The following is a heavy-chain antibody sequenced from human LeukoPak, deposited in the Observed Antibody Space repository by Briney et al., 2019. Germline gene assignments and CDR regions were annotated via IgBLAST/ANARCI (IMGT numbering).Heavy chain of an antibody. D-gene: IGHD5-18*01. V-gene: IGHV1-69*06. Sequence: SVKVSCKASGGTFNSYTITWVRQAPGQGLEWMGGIIPIFGTANYAQKFQGRVTITADKSTSTVYMELTSLRSEDTAVYYCARAYSYVSYYYYYMDVWGKGTTVTISS. CDR2: IIPIFGTA. CDR3: ARAYSYVSYYYYYMDV. J-gene: IGHJ6*03. CDR1: GGTFNSYT.